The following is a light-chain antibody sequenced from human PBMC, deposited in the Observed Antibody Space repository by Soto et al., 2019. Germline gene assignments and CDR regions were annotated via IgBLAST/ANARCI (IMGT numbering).Light chain of an antibody. J-gene: IGKJ1*01. CDR1: QSVSSN. Sequence: EIVMTQSPATLSVSPGERATLSCRASQSVSSNLAWYQQKPGQAPRLLIYGASTRATGIPARFSGSGSGTEFTLTISSLQSXXXXXXXXXXXXXXXXXTFGQGTKVEIK. CDR3: XXXXXXXXXT. V-gene: IGKV3-15*01. CDR2: GAS.